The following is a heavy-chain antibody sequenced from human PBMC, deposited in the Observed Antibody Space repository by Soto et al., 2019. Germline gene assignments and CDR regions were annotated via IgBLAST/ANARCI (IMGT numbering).Heavy chain of an antibody. J-gene: IGHJ4*02. D-gene: IGHD3-16*02. CDR3: ARYIWGSYRQFGIFDY. CDR2: IYYSGST. V-gene: IGHV4-39*01. Sequence: QLQLQESGPGLVKPSETLSLTCTVSGGSISSSSYYWGWIRQPPGKGLEWIGSIYYSGSTYYNPSLKSRVTISVDTSKNQFSLKLSSVTAADTAVYYCARYIWGSYRQFGIFDYWGQGTLVTVSS. CDR1: GGSISSSSYY.